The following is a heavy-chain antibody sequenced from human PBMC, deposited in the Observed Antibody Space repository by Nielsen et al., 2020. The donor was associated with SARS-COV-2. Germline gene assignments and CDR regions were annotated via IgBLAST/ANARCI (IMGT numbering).Heavy chain of an antibody. Sequence: SETLSLTCAVSGGSISSSNWWSWVRQPPGKGLEWIGEIYHSGSTNYNPSLKSRVTISVDKSKNQFSLKLSSVTAADTAVYYCARGKLSITMVRGVISHHWFDPWGQGTLVTVSS. D-gene: IGHD3-10*01. V-gene: IGHV4-4*02. J-gene: IGHJ5*02. CDR2: IYHSGST. CDR3: ARGKLSITMVRGVISHHWFDP. CDR1: GGSISSSNW.